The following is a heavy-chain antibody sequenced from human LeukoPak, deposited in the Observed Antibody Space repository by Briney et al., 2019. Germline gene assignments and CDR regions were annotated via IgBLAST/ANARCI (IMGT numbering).Heavy chain of an antibody. J-gene: IGHJ6*03. CDR3: ARGAQGYYYDYMDV. V-gene: IGHV3-74*01. CDR2: INSDGSTT. CDR1: GFTFSSYW. Sequence: AGSLRLSCAASGFTFSSYWVHWVRQPPGKGLVWVSRINSDGSTTTYADSVKGRFTISRDNAQNTLYLQMNSLRAEDTAVYYCARGAQGYYYDYMDVWGKGTTVIVSS. D-gene: IGHD2-15*01.